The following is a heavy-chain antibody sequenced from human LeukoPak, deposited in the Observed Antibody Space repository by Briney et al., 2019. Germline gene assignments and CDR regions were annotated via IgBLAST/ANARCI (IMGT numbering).Heavy chain of an antibody. CDR3: AIGPGGYYFDY. CDR1: GGSFCNYY. Sequence: SETLSLTCTVYGGSFCNYYWRWLRQPPGKGLEWIAEINQGGNTNYNPSLKSRVTISLDTSKNQFSLKLSSVSAADTAVYYCAIGPGGYYFDYWGQGTLVTVSS. D-gene: IGHD3-3*01. V-gene: IGHV4-34*01. J-gene: IGHJ4*02. CDR2: INQGGNT.